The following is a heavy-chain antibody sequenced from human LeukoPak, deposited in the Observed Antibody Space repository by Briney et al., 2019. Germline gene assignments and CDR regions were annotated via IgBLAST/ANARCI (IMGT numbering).Heavy chain of an antibody. J-gene: IGHJ4*02. V-gene: IGHV3-21*01. Sequence: GGSLRLSXAASGFTFSSYSMNWVRQAPGKGMEWVSSISSTSTYIDYADSVKGRFTISRDNAKNSLYLQMNSLRVEDTAVYYCASTTVTTGYWGQGTLVTVSS. D-gene: IGHD4-11*01. CDR1: GFTFSSYS. CDR3: ASTTVTTGY. CDR2: ISSTSTYI.